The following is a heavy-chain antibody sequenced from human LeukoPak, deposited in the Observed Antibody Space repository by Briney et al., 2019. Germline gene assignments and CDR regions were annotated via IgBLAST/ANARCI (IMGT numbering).Heavy chain of an antibody. D-gene: IGHD3-22*01. CDR3: TTLGYHLDS. CDR1: GFIFSDHY. CDR2: FAGSDTTK. V-gene: IGHV3-11*04. Sequence: SGGSLRLSCAASGFIFSDHYMSWIRQAPGKGLEWVAYFAGSDTTKYYADSVRGRFTISRDNAKKSLYLQMNSLRAEDTALYYCTTLGYHLDSWGQGTLVTVSS. J-gene: IGHJ4*02.